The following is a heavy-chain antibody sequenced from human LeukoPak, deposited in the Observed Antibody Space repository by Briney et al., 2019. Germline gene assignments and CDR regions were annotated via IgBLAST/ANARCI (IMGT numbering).Heavy chain of an antibody. V-gene: IGHV3-23*01. CDR2: FYETDKT. CDR3: AKRGAGSGGLHF. D-gene: IGHD6-19*01. Sequence: PGGSLRLSCAASGFTFSIFAMTWVRQAPGKGLEWVSTFYETDKTDYADSVKGWFTISRDTSKNMLYLQMNSLRAEDTAIYYCAKRGAGSGGLHFWGQGTLVTVSS. CDR1: GFTFSIFA. J-gene: IGHJ4*02.